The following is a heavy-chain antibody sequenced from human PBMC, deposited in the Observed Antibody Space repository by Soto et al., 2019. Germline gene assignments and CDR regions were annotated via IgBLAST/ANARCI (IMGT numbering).Heavy chain of an antibody. Sequence: EVQLLESGGALVQPGGSLRLSCAASGFTFSNHAMNWVRQAPGKGLEWVSTISESGSTYYADSVKGRFTISRDNSKDTLYLQMNRLRAEDTAVYYCARDPGGHYCTSTSCLYFCDHWGQGTLVIVSS. D-gene: IGHD2-2*01. V-gene: IGHV3-23*01. J-gene: IGHJ4*02. CDR3: ARDPGGHYCTSTSCLYFCDH. CDR1: GFTFSNHA. CDR2: ISESGST.